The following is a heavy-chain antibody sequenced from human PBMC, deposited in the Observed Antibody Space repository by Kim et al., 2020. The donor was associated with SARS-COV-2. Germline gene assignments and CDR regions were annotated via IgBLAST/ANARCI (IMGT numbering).Heavy chain of an antibody. CDR2: INPSGGST. V-gene: IGHV1-46*01. D-gene: IGHD6-13*01. CDR3: ARFPRLRIAAAVNTPPVFDI. CDR1: GYTFTSYY. J-gene: IGHJ3*02. Sequence: ASVKVSCKASGYTFTSYYMHWVRQAPGQGLEWMGIINPSGGSTSYAQKFQGRVTMTRDTSTSTVYMELSSLRSEDTAVYYCARFPRLRIAAAVNTPPVFDIWGQGTMVTVSS.